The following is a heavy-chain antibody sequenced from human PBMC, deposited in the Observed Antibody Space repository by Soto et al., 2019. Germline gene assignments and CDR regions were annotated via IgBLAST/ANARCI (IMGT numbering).Heavy chain of an antibody. V-gene: IGHV4-38-2*01. CDR3: ARGELGGTTYFDY. Sequence: KTSETLSLTCAVSGYSISSDYYWGWIRQPPGKGLEWIGSIYHSGSTYYNPSLKSRVTISVGTSKNQFSLKLSSVTAADTAVYFCARGELGGTTYFDYWGQGTLVTVSS. D-gene: IGHD1-26*01. J-gene: IGHJ4*02. CDR1: GYSISSDYY. CDR2: IYHSGST.